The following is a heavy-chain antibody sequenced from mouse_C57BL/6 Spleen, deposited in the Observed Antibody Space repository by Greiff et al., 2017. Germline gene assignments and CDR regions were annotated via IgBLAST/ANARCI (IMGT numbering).Heavy chain of an antibody. J-gene: IGHJ3*01. V-gene: IGHV1-26*01. CDR3: ASRGAQAPFAY. CDR1: GYTFTDYY. D-gene: IGHD3-2*02. CDR2: INPNNGGT. Sequence: VQLQQSGPELVKLGASVKISCKASGYTFTDYYMNWVKQSHGKSLEWIGDINPNNGGTSYNQKFKGKATLTVDKSSSTAYMELRSLTSEDSAVYYCASRGAQAPFAYWGQGTLVTVSA.